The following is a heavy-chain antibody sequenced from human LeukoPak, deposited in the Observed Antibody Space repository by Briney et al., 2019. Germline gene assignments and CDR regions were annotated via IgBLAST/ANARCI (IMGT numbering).Heavy chain of an antibody. J-gene: IGHJ4*02. CDR3: ARDLGGNYYDSSGNTPD. Sequence: GGSLRLSCAASGFTFSSYWMSWVRQAPGKGLEWVANIKQDGSEKHYVDSVKGRFTVSRDNAKNSLYLQMSSLRAEDTAVYYCARDLGGNYYDSSGNTPDWGQGILVTVSS. D-gene: IGHD3-22*01. CDR2: IKQDGSEK. CDR1: GFTFSSYW. V-gene: IGHV3-7*03.